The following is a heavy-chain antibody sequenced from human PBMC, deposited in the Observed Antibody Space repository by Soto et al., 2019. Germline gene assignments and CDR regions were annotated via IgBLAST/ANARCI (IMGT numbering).Heavy chain of an antibody. D-gene: IGHD3-16*01. Sequence: SETLSLTCSVSCGSVSSGDYYWSWIRQPPGKGLEWIGFIYHSGSTYHSPSLNGRATISVDTSRNQFSLKLTSVTAADTAVYYWARMGAVVGHEGCAYWGQGTLVTV. CDR1: CGSVSSGDYY. CDR2: IYHSGST. J-gene: IGHJ4*02. V-gene: IGHV4-30-4*01. CDR3: ARMGAVVGHEGCAY.